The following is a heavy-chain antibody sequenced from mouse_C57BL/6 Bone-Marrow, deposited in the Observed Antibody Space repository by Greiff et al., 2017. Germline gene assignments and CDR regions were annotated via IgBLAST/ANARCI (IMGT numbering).Heavy chain of an antibody. V-gene: IGHV1-26*01. CDR2: INPNNGGT. J-gene: IGHJ2*01. D-gene: IGHD1-1*01. CDR3: ARFAAVVVDY. Sequence: EVKLMESGPALVKPGASVKISCKASGYTFTDYYLNWVKQSHGKSLEWIGDINPNNGGTSYNQKFKGKATLTVDKSSSTAYMELRSLTSEDSAVXYCARFAAVVVDYWGQGTTLTVSS. CDR1: GYTFTDYY.